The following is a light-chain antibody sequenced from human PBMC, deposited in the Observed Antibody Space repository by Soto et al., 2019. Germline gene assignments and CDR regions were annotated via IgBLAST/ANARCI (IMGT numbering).Light chain of an antibody. CDR2: DAS. J-gene: IGKJ5*01. V-gene: IGKV3-11*01. Sequence: EIVLTQSPGTLSLSPGERATLSCRASQSVTSSYLAWYQQKPGQAPRLLIHDASSRATGIPARFSGSGSGTDFTLTISSLEPEDFAVYYCQQRNNWPPSITFGPGTRLEIK. CDR3: QQRNNWPPSIT. CDR1: QSVTSSY.